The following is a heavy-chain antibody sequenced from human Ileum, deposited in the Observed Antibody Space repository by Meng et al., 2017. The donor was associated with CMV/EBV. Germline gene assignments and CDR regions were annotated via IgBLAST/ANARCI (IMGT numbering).Heavy chain of an antibody. CDR3: VRQVVAASFDY. CDR2: IYYSGSP. J-gene: IGHJ4*02. CDR1: GGSITSGNYY. D-gene: IGHD2-15*01. Sequence: QVQRRESGLGLVKPSHTLSPTCTGSGGSITSGNYYWSWIRQPPGRGLEWIGYIYYSGSPYYKPSLKSRVTISLDTSKNQFSLNLRSVTATDSAVYYCVRQVVAASFDYWGQGALVTVSS. V-gene: IGHV4-30-4*08.